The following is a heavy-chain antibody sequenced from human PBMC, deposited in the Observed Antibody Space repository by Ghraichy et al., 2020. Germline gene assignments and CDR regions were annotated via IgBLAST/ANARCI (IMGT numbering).Heavy chain of an antibody. D-gene: IGHD3-10*01. J-gene: IGHJ4*02. V-gene: IGHV3-23*01. Sequence: GGSLRLSCAASGFTFSSYAMSWVRQAPGKGLEWVSAISGSGGSTYYADSVKGRFTISRDNSKNTLYLQMNSLRAEDTAVYYCAKVRWGNYGSGSYFDYWGQGTLVTVSS. CDR2: ISGSGGST. CDR3: AKVRWGNYGSGSYFDY. CDR1: GFTFSSYA.